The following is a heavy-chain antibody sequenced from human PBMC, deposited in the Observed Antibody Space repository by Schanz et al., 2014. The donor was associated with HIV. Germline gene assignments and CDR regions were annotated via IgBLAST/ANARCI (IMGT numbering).Heavy chain of an antibody. J-gene: IGHJ5*02. CDR3: ARARAKIEGRPVGNWFDP. D-gene: IGHD6-6*01. Sequence: QVQLVQSGAEVKNPGALVKVSCKASGYTFSSYDINWVRQATGQGLEWMGWMNPNSGHTGYAQKFQGRVDMTRTTSISTAYMELRGLTSEDTAVYFCARARAKIEGRPVGNWFDPWGQGTLVTVSS. CDR1: GYTFSSYD. V-gene: IGHV1-8*01. CDR2: MNPNSGHT.